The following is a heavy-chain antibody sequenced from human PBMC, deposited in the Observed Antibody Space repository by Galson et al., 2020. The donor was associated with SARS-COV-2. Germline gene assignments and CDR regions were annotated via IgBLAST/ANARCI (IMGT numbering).Heavy chain of an antibody. CDR1: GGSISSGGYS. V-gene: IGHV4-30-2*01. Sequence: SETLSLTCAVSGGSISSGGYSWSWIRQPPGKGLEWIGYIYHSGSTYYNPSLKSRVTISVDRSKNQFSLKLSSVTAADTAVYYCASSNHCTGGVCHTNDAFDIWGQGTMVTVSS. D-gene: IGHD2-8*02. J-gene: IGHJ3*02. CDR2: IYHSGST. CDR3: ASSNHCTGGVCHTNDAFDI.